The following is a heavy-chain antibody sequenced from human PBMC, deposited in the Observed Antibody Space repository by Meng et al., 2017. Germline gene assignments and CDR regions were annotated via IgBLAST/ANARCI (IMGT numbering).Heavy chain of an antibody. CDR2: ISSSGSTI. Sequence: GGSLRLSCAASGFTVSSNYMSWIRQAPGKGLEWVSYISSSGSTIYYADSVKGRFTISRDNAKNSLYLQMNSLRAEDTAVYYCAREGATSVLDAFDIWGQGTMVTVSS. J-gene: IGHJ3*02. V-gene: IGHV3-11*04. D-gene: IGHD4/OR15-4a*01. CDR3: AREGATSVLDAFDI. CDR1: GFTVSSNY.